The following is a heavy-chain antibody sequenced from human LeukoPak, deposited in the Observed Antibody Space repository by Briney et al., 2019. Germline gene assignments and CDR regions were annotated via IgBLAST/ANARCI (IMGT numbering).Heavy chain of an antibody. CDR2: VFSSGIT. V-gene: IGHV4-31*03. CDR3: ARSIGSWFDP. Sequence: SETLSLTCTVSGGSISSGNYYLSWIRQPPGKGLEWFGYVFSSGITYYNPSLESRITISVDTSKNQFSLKLSSVTAADTAVYYCARSIGSWFDPWGQGTLVTVSS. CDR1: GGSISSGNYY. J-gene: IGHJ5*02.